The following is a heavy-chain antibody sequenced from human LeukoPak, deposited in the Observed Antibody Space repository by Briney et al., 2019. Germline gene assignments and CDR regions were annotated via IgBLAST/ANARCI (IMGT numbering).Heavy chain of an antibody. CDR3: AFRLITMMVVVITRNWFDP. CDR1: GYTFTSYD. Sequence: GASVKVSCKASGYTFTSYDINWVRQATGQGLEWMGWMNPNSGNTGYAQKFQGRVTMTRNTSISTAYMELSSLRSEDTAVYYCAFRLITMMVVVITRNWFDPWGQGTLVTVSS. J-gene: IGHJ5*02. D-gene: IGHD3-22*01. V-gene: IGHV1-8*01. CDR2: MNPNSGNT.